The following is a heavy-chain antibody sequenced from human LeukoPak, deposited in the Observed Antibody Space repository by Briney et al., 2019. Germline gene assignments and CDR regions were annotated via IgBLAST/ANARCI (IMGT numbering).Heavy chain of an antibody. J-gene: IGHJ4*02. CDR3: ATESPRGRGDHDYGGPWNVGYFDY. CDR1: GYTLTELS. V-gene: IGHV1-24*01. D-gene: IGHD4-23*01. CDR2: FDPEDGET. Sequence: ASVKVSCKVSGYTLTELSMHWVRQAPGKGLEWMGGFDPEDGETIYAQKFQGRVTMTEDTSTDTAYMELSSLRSEDTAVYYCATESPRGRGDHDYGGPWNVGYFDYWGQGTLVTVSS.